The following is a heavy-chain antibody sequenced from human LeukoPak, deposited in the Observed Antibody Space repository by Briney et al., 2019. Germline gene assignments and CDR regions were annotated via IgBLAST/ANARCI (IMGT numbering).Heavy chain of an antibody. CDR3: ARGPSARYKWELPHYFDY. J-gene: IGHJ4*02. D-gene: IGHD1-26*01. V-gene: IGHV1-2*02. CDR2: INPNSGGT. Sequence: GASVKVSCTASGYTFTGYYMHWVRQAPGQGLEWMGWINPNSGGTNYAQKFQGRVTMTRDTSISTAYMELSRLRSDDTAVYYCARGPSARYKWELPHYFDYWGQGTLVTVSS. CDR1: GYTFTGYY.